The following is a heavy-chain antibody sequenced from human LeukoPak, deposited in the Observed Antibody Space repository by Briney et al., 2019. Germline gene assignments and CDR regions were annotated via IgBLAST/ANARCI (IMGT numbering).Heavy chain of an antibody. CDR3: ARSSYSSSYYFDY. CDR1: GFTVSSNY. Sequence: GGSLRLSCAASGFTVSSNYMSWVRQAPGKGLDWVSVIYSGGSTYYADSVKGRFTISRDNSKNTLYLQMNSLRAEDTAVYYCARSSYSSSYYFDYWGQGTLVTVSS. CDR2: IYSGGST. J-gene: IGHJ4*02. V-gene: IGHV3-53*01. D-gene: IGHD6-6*01.